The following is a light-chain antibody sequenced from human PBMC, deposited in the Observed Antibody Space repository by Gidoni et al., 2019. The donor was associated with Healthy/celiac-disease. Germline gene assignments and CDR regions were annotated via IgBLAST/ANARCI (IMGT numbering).Light chain of an antibody. Sequence: SYELTQPLSVSVALGQTARITWGGNNIGSKKVHWYQQKPGQAPVLVIYRDSNRPSGIPERFSGSNSGNTATLTISRAQAGDEADYYCQVWDSSTYVFGTGTKVTVL. V-gene: IGLV3-9*01. CDR2: RDS. CDR3: QVWDSSTYV. CDR1: NIGSKK. J-gene: IGLJ1*01.